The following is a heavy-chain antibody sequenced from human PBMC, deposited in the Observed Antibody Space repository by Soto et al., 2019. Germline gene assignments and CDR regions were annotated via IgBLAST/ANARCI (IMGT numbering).Heavy chain of an antibody. CDR2: ISAYNGNT. CDR3: ASIYCTNGVCRAGDV. V-gene: IGHV1-18*01. CDR1: GYTFTSYG. D-gene: IGHD2-8*01. Sequence: ASVKVSCKASGYTFTSYGISWVRQAPGQGLEWMGWISAYNGNTNYAQKLQGRVTMTTDTSTSTAYMELRSLRSDDTAVYYCASIYCTNGVCRAGDVWGKGTTVTVSS. J-gene: IGHJ6*04.